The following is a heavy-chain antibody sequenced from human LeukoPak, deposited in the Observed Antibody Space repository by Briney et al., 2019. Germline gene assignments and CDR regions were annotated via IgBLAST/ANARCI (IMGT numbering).Heavy chain of an antibody. D-gene: IGHD2-2*01. CDR1: GFSVSGNY. V-gene: IGHV3-53*01. J-gene: IGHJ4*02. CDR2: TYGGGST. Sequence: GGSLRLSCAASGFSVSGNYISWVRQAPGQGLEWVSVTYGGGSTYYADSVKGRFTISRDNSKNTLYLQMNSLRAEDTAVYYCARGRGSTSCYYFDYWGQGTLVTVFS. CDR3: ARGRGSTSCYYFDY.